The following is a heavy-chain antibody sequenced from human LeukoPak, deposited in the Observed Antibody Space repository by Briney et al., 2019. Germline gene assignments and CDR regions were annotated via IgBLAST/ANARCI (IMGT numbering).Heavy chain of an antibody. Sequence: SETLSLTCTVSGGSITTYYWSRIRQSPGKGLEWIGYIDYSGSTNYNPSLKSRVTISIDTSKNQFSLKLNSVTTADTAVYHCARVGMGSFDIWGQGTMVTVSS. CDR3: ARVGMGSFDI. V-gene: IGHV4-59*01. CDR2: IDYSGST. J-gene: IGHJ3*02. D-gene: IGHD7-27*01. CDR1: GGSITTYY.